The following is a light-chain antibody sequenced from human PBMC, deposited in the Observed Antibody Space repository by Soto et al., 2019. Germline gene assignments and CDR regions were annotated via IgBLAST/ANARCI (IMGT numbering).Light chain of an antibody. J-gene: IGLJ1*01. CDR1: KSDVGGYKY. CDR2: EIN. V-gene: IGLV2-8*01. Sequence: QSALSQPPSAAGSPGQSVTISCTGTKSDVGGYKYVSWYQQHPGKAPKIMIYEINKRSSGVPDRFWGSKSGNTASLTISGLQAEDEAEYYCCSYAGTYYVFGTGTKVTVL. CDR3: CSYAGTYYV.